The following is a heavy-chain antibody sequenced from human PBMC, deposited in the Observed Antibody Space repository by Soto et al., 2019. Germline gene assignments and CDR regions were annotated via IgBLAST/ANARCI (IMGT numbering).Heavy chain of an antibody. D-gene: IGHD1-26*01. J-gene: IGHJ4*02. V-gene: IGHV3-23*01. Sequence: GGSLRLSCSASGFTFSVYTMNWVGQAPGKGLEWVSGIYGSGDTTFTPDSVTGRFTISKANSKHTLYLQMNSLRAEDTAVYYCAKDLKPDSRWEIDYWGQGTLVTVSS. CDR2: IYGSGDTT. CDR3: AKDLKPDSRWEIDY. CDR1: GFTFSVYT.